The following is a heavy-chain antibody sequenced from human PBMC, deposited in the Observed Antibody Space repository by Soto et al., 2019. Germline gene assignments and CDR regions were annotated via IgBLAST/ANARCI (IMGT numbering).Heavy chain of an antibody. CDR3: ATGYCSSTSCHYYYYGMDV. V-gene: IGHV5-10-1*01. D-gene: IGHD2-2*01. CDR2: IDPSDSYT. Sequence: GESLKISCKGSGYSFTSYWISWVRQMPGKGLEWMGRIDPSDSYTNYSPSFQGHVTISADKSISTAYLQWSSLKASDTAMYYCATGYCSSTSCHYYYYGMDVWGQGTTVTVSS. CDR1: GYSFTSYW. J-gene: IGHJ6*02.